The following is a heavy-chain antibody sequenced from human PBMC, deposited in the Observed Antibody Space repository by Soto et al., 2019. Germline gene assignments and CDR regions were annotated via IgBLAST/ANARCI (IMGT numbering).Heavy chain of an antibody. CDR3: ARESRIVVVTAASKRDPFDI. D-gene: IGHD2-2*01. J-gene: IGHJ3*02. Sequence: GASVKVSCKASGGTFSSYAIRWVRQAPGQGLEWMGGIIPIFGTANYAQKFQGRVTITADESTSTAYMELSSLRSEDTAVYYCARESRIVVVTAASKRDPFDIWGQGTTVTV. V-gene: IGHV1-69*13. CDR1: GGTFSSYA. CDR2: IIPIFGTA.